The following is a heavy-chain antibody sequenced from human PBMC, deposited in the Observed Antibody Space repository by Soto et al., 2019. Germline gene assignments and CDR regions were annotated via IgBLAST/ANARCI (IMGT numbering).Heavy chain of an antibody. D-gene: IGHD6-19*01. CDR3: GKEIDSGRPHWFAP. J-gene: IGHJ5*02. Sequence: QVQLVQSGAEVKKPGASVKVSCKASGYTFHSYGISWVRQAPGQGLEWMGTISGYNGNTNYAQKPRGGATMTTATPTTTAYMELRSRRPDDPALFYWGKEIDSGRPHWFAPWGQEPLVPVSS. CDR1: GYTFHSYG. V-gene: IGHV1-18*04. CDR2: ISGYNGNT.